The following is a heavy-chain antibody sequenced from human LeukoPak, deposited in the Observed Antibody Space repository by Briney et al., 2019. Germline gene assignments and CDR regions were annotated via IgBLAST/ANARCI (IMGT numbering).Heavy chain of an antibody. CDR2: SSGYNGNT. CDR1: GYTFSSYH. J-gene: IGHJ4*02. Sequence: GASVKVSCKASGYTFSSYHIHWVRQAPGQGLEWMGWSSGYNGNTNYAQRLQGRVTVTADTSTSTAYMELRSLRSDDTAVYYCATGLTGLGLDYWGQGTLVTVSS. D-gene: IGHD1-14*01. CDR3: ATGLTGLGLDY. V-gene: IGHV1-18*04.